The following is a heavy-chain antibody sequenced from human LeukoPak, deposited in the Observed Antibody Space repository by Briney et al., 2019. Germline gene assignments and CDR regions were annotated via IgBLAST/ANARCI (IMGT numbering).Heavy chain of an antibody. J-gene: IGHJ5*02. CDR1: GGSISSGNYY. V-gene: IGHV4-61*02. Sequence: SEPLSLTCTVSGGSISSGNYYWSWIRLPAGKGLEWIGRIYASGITKYNPSLKSRVTISVDTSKNQFSLKLSSVTAADTAVYYCAGRYYDFWSGYYSWFDPWGQGTLVTVSS. D-gene: IGHD3-3*01. CDR3: AGRYYDFWSGYYSWFDP. CDR2: IYASGIT.